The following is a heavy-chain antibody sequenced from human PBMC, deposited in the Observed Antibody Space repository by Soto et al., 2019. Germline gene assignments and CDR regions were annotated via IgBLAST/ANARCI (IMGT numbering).Heavy chain of an antibody. V-gene: IGHV4-59*01. CDR3: ARIGSGSFQDTFDI. CDR2: IYYSGST. D-gene: IGHD1-26*01. CDR1: GGSISTYY. J-gene: IGHJ3*02. Sequence: PSETLSLTCTVSGGSISTYYWSWIRQPPGKGLEWIAYIYYSGSTNYNPSLNSRVTISVDTSKNQFSLRLTSVTAADTAVYYCARIGSGSFQDTFDIWGQGTMVTVSS.